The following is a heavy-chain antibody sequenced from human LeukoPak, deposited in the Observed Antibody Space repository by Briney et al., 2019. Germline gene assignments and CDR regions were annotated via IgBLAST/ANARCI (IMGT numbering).Heavy chain of an antibody. D-gene: IGHD1-26*01. J-gene: IGHJ4*02. Sequence: SGGSLRLSCAASGFTFDDYGMSWVRQAPGKGLEWVSGINWNGGSTGYADSVKGRFTISRDNAKNSLYLQMNRLRAEDTALYYCARGALISGSSHFDYWGQGTLVTVSS. V-gene: IGHV3-20*04. CDR1: GFTFDDYG. CDR3: ARGALISGSSHFDY. CDR2: INWNGGST.